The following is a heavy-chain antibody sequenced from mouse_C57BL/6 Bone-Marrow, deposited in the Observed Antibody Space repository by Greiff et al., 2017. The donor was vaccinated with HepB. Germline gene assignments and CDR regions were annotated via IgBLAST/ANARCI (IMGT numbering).Heavy chain of an antibody. V-gene: IGHV1-18*01. CDR2: INPNNGGT. Sequence: EVQLQESGPELVKPGASVKIPCKASGYTFTDYNMDWVKQSHGKSLEWIGDINPNNGGTIYNQKFKGKATLTVDKSSSTAYMELRSLTSEDTAVYYCARTTTVGYAMDYWGQGTSVTVSS. CDR1: GYTFTDYN. J-gene: IGHJ4*01. D-gene: IGHD1-1*01. CDR3: ARTTTVGYAMDY.